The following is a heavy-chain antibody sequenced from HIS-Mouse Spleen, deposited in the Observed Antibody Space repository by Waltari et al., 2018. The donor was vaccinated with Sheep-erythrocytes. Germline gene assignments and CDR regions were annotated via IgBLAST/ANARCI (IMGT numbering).Heavy chain of an antibody. CDR1: GFTFSSYA. Sequence: QVQLVESGGGVVQPGRSLRLSCAASGFTFSSYAMHWVRQAPGKGLGWVAVISYDGSNKYYADSVKGRFTISRDNSKNTLYLQMNSLRAEDTAVYYCARLYYYDSSGYYFDYWGQGTLVTVSS. CDR2: ISYDGSNK. J-gene: IGHJ4*02. D-gene: IGHD3-22*01. CDR3: ARLYYYDSSGYYFDY. V-gene: IGHV3-30-3*01.